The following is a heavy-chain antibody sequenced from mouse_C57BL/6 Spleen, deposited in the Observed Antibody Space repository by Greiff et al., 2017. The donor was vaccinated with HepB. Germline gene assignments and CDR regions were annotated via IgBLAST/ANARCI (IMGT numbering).Heavy chain of an antibody. CDR1: GYTFTDYY. V-gene: IGHV1-26*01. CDR3: ARNGGYVYFDY. J-gene: IGHJ2*01. D-gene: IGHD3-1*01. Sequence: EVKLQQSGPELVKPGASVKISCKASGYTFTDYYMNWVKQSHGKSLEWIGDINPNNGGTSYNQKFKGKATLTVDKSSSTAYMELRSLTSEDSAVYYCARNGGYVYFDYWGQGTTLTVSS. CDR2: INPNNGGT.